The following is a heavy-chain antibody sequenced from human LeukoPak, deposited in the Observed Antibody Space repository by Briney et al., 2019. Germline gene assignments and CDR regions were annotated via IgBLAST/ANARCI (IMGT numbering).Heavy chain of an antibody. J-gene: IGHJ6*02. D-gene: IGHD6-19*01. CDR2: MNPNSGNT. CDR1: GYTFTSYD. V-gene: IGHV1-8*01. Sequence: ASVKVSCKASGYTFTSYDINWVRQATGQGLEWMGWMNPNSGNTGYAQKFQGRVTMTRNTSISTAYMELSSLRSEDTAVYYCARVGSGWYGLHYYYCGMDVWGQGTTVTVSS. CDR3: ARVGSGWYGLHYYYCGMDV.